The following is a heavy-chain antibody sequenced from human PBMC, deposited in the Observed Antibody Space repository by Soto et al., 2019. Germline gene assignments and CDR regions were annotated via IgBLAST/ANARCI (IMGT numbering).Heavy chain of an antibody. CDR3: AHRLFGKRAPWEWGYFDF. J-gene: IGHJ4*02. D-gene: IGHD1-26*01. V-gene: IGHV2-5*02. CDR1: GFSLTTNGVG. Sequence: QITLKESGPALVTPTQTLTLTCTFSGFSLTTNGVGVGWIRQPPGETLEWLALIYWDDDKRYRPSLRSRLAINKDTSKNHVVLTMTNMDPVDTATYFCAHRLFGKRAPWEWGYFDFWGQGTLVTVSS. CDR2: IYWDDDK.